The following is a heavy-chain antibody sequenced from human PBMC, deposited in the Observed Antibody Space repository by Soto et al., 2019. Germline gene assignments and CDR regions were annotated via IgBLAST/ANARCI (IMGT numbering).Heavy chain of an antibody. V-gene: IGHV2-5*04. D-gene: IGHD2-2*01. Sequence: QITLQDSGPTLVKPTQTLTLTCSFAGFSLSSSGVSVGWIRQPPGKALEWLALIYWDDDQRYSPSVVSRLTITRDIXTNXVXSTMTNMDPVDTGTYYCVLNCISTSCHPFDYYGLDVWGQGTTVAVSS. CDR3: VLNCISTSCHPFDYYGLDV. CDR2: IYWDDDQ. J-gene: IGHJ6*02. CDR1: GFSLSSSGVS.